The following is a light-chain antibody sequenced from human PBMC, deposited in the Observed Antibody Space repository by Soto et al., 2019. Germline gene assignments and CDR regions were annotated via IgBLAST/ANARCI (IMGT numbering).Light chain of an antibody. Sequence: QSVLTQPASVSGSPGQSITISCSGTSSDIGAYDYVSWYQQHPGRAPKLIIYXVXHXFSGLSYRFSGSKSGNTASLTISGLQAEDEGDYYCTSFAPGRIYVFGAGTKVTGL. CDR1: SSDIGAYDY. V-gene: IGLV2-14*03. J-gene: IGLJ1*01. CDR3: TSFAPGRIYV. CDR2: XVX.